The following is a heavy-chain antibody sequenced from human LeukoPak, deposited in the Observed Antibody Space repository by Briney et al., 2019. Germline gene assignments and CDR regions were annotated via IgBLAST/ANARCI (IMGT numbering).Heavy chain of an antibody. CDR3: ATTHSGTYYAHFDY. D-gene: IGHD1-26*01. Sequence: ASVTVSCTASGYTFTDYYMHWVREPPGQGLEWMGWINPDTGGTNYAQNFQGRVTMTRDASISTAYMELSRLTSDDTAVYYCATTHSGTYYAHFDYWGQGTLVTVSS. CDR2: INPDTGGT. V-gene: IGHV1-2*02. CDR1: GYTFTDYY. J-gene: IGHJ4*02.